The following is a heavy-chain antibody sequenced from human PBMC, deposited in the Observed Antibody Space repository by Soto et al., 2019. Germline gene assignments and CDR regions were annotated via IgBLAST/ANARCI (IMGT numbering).Heavy chain of an antibody. V-gene: IGHV1-18*01. J-gene: IGHJ4*02. Sequence: QVHLVQSGAEVKKPGASVKVSCKASGYTFTSYGITWMRQAPGQGLEWMGWISAHNGNTDYAQKLQGRVIVTRDTSTSTAYKELRSLISDDTAVYYCARGRYGDYWGQGALVTVSS. D-gene: IGHD1-1*01. CDR2: ISAHNGNT. CDR1: GYTFTSYG. CDR3: ARGRYGDY.